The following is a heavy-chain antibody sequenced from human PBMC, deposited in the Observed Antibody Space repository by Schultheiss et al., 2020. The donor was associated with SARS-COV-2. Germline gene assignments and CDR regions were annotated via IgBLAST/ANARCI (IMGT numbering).Heavy chain of an antibody. D-gene: IGHD6-19*01. CDR1: GFTFSSYG. V-gene: IGHV3-30*18. CDR2: ISYDGSNK. J-gene: IGHJ5*02. Sequence: GGSLRLSCAASGFTFSSYGMHWVRQAPGKGLEWVAVISYDGSNKYYADSVKGRFTISRDNSKNTLYLQMNSLRAEDTAVYYCAKSRSSGWVGWFDPWGQGTLVTVSS. CDR3: AKSRSSGWVGWFDP.